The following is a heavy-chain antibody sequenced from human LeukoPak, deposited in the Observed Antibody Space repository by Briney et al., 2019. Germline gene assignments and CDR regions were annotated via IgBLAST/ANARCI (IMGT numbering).Heavy chain of an antibody. CDR3: ARPRTVGSSHDAFDI. Sequence: GESLKISCKGSGYSFTTYWIGWVRQMPEKGLEWMGIIYPGDSDTRYSPSFQGQVTISADKSISTAYLQWSSLKASDTAMYYCARPRTVGSSHDAFDIWGQGTKVIVSS. CDR2: IYPGDSDT. V-gene: IGHV5-51*01. CDR1: GYSFTTYW. D-gene: IGHD1-26*01. J-gene: IGHJ3*02.